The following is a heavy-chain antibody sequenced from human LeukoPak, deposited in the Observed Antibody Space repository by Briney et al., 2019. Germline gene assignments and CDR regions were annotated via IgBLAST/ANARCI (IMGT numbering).Heavy chain of an antibody. CDR1: GFDLSTYE. CDR3: ARGDPHADL. V-gene: IGHV3-48*03. J-gene: IGHJ5*02. Sequence: GGSLRLSCAAPGFDLSTYEMNWVRQAPGKGLEWIADITISGHTKNYADSVKGRFTISRDNARTSLYLQMNSLRVEDTGVYYCARGDPHADLWGQGTLVTVSS. CDR2: ITISGHTK.